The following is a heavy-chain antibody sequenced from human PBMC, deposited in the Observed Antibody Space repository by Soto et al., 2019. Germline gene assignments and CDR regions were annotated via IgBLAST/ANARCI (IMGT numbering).Heavy chain of an antibody. J-gene: IGHJ6*02. D-gene: IGHD3-3*01. CDR2: ISTTSHYI. Sequence: GGSLRLSCAASTFTFSNYTMNWVRQAPGGGLEWVSSISTTSHYIYYADSVKGRFTISRDNAKNSLYLQMNSLRAEDTAVYYCARETYYDFWTENKSYCYYYGMDVWGQGTTVTVSS. V-gene: IGHV3-21*01. CDR3: ARETYYDFWTENKSYCYYYGMDV. CDR1: TFTFSNYT.